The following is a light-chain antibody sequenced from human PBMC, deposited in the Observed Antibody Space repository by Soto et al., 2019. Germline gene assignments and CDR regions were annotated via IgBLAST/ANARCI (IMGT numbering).Light chain of an antibody. CDR3: SSYTATRGV. CDR2: EVS. V-gene: IGLV2-14*01. Sequence: QSALTQPASVSGSPGQSITISCTGTSSDFGGYNYVSWYQHHPGKAPKLMIYEVSNRPSGVSDRFSGSKSGNTASLTISGLQAEDEADYYCSSYTATRGVFGTGTKVTVL. CDR1: SSDFGGYNY. J-gene: IGLJ1*01.